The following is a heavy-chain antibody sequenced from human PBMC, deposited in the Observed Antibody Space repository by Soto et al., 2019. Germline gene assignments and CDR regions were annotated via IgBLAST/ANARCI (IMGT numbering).Heavy chain of an antibody. J-gene: IGHJ4*02. CDR1: GGSVSSGSYY. CDR3: ARGHRTIFGVTYLDY. CDR2: ISYSGST. Sequence: PSETLSLTCTVSGGSVSSGSYYCTWIRQPPGKGLEWIGYISYSGSTNYNPSLKSRVTISVDTSKNQFSLKLSSVTAADTAVYYCARGHRTIFGVTYLDYWGQGTLVTVSS. V-gene: IGHV4-61*01. D-gene: IGHD3-3*01.